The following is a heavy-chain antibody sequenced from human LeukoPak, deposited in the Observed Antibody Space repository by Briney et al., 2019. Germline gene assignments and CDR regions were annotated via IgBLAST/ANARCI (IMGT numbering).Heavy chain of an antibody. Sequence: SETLSLTCTVSGGSISSYYWSWIRQPAGKGLEWIGRIYTSGSTNYNPSLKSRVTMSVDTSKNQFSLKLSSVTAADTAVYYCARTNSGYDIKYYYYYYMDVWGKGTTVTVSS. CDR2: IYTSGST. D-gene: IGHD5-12*01. V-gene: IGHV4-4*07. CDR1: GGSISSYY. J-gene: IGHJ6*03. CDR3: ARTNSGYDIKYYYYYYMDV.